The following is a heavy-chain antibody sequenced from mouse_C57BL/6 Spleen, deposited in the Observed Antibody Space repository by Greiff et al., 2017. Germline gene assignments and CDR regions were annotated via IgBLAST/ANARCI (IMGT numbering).Heavy chain of an antibody. V-gene: IGHV1-64*01. J-gene: IGHJ4*01. D-gene: IGHD5-1-1*01. CDR3: ARKYSPLAMDY. CDR1: GYTFTSYW. Sequence: QVQLQQPGAELVKPGASVTLSCKASGYTFTSYWMHWVKQRPGQGLEWIGMIHPNSGSTNYNEKFKSKATLTVDKSSSTAYMQLSSLTSEDSAVYYCARKYSPLAMDYWGQGTSVTVSS. CDR2: IHPNSGST.